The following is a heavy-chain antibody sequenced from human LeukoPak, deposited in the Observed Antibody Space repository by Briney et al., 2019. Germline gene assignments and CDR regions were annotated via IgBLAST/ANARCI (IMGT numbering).Heavy chain of an antibody. D-gene: IGHD2/OR15-2a*01. J-gene: IGHJ4*02. CDR2: IDYSGST. CDR3: ASLTTWPRSAFDY. V-gene: IGHV4-59*12. Sequence: SETLSLTCSVSGGSISTYYWSWVRQSPGKGLEWIGHIDYSGSTNYNPSLESRVAMSVDTSKKELTLKLSSVTAADTAVYYCASLTTWPRSAFDYWGQGTLVTVSS. CDR1: GGSISTYY.